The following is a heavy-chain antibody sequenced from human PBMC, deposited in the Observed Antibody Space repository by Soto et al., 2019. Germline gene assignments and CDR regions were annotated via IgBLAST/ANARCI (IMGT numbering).Heavy chain of an antibody. Sequence: GGSLRLSCAASGFTFSSYSMNWVRQAPGKGLEWVSSISSSSSYIYYADSVKGRFTISRDNAKNSLYLQMNSLRAEDTAVYYCARDGIVVVVAASRYGMDVWGQGTTVTVSS. CDR1: GFTFSSYS. J-gene: IGHJ6*02. D-gene: IGHD2-15*01. CDR3: ARDGIVVVVAASRYGMDV. CDR2: ISSSSSYI. V-gene: IGHV3-21*01.